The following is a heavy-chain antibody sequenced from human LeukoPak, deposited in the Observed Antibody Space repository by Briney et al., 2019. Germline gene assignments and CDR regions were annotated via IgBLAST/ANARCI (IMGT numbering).Heavy chain of an antibody. CDR2: ISWNSGSI. CDR1: GFTFDDYA. V-gene: IGHV3-9*01. J-gene: IGHJ6*02. D-gene: IGHD6-13*01. Sequence: GGSLRLSCAASGFTFDDYAMPWVRQAPGKGVEWVSGISWNSGSIGYADSVKGRFTISRDNAKNSLYLQMNSLRAEDTALYYCAKDIAEPPRFYYGMDVWGQGTTVTVSS. CDR3: AKDIAEPPRFYYGMDV.